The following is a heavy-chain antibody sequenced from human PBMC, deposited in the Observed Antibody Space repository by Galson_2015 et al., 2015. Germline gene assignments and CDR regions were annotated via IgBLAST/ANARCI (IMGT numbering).Heavy chain of an antibody. CDR3: ERDAVGYDSSGLHFDY. CDR2: ISYDGSNK. J-gene: IGHJ4*02. Sequence: SLRLSCAASGFTFSSYAMHWVRQAPGKGLEWVAVISYDGSNKYYADSVKGRFTISRDNSMNTLYLQMNSLRAEDTAVYYCERDAVGYDSSGLHFDYWGQGTLVTVSS. V-gene: IGHV3-30-3*01. D-gene: IGHD3-22*01. CDR1: GFTFSSYA.